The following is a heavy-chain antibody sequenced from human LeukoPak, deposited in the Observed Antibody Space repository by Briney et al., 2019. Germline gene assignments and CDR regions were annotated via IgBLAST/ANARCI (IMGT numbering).Heavy chain of an antibody. CDR2: ISDDGRRK. J-gene: IGHJ4*02. Sequence: GGSLRLSCAASGFSFISYGMHWVRQAPGKGLECVGVISDDGRRKDYADSVKGRFTISRDNSKDTLYLQMNSLRAEDTAVYYCAKRPSDYGDYVSYFDYWGQGTLVTVSS. V-gene: IGHV3-30*18. D-gene: IGHD4-17*01. CDR1: GFSFISYG. CDR3: AKRPSDYGDYVSYFDY.